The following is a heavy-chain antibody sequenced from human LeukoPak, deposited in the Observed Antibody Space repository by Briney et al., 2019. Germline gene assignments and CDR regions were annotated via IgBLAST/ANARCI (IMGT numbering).Heavy chain of an antibody. CDR1: GFTFSTYG. CDR2: IRYEGSNK. CDR3: AKGLYSAYDFSPLDY. D-gene: IGHD5-12*01. J-gene: IGHJ4*02. V-gene: IGHV3-30*02. Sequence: PGGSLRLSCAASGFTFSTYGMHWVRQAPGKGLEWVAFIRYEGSNKYYADSVKGRFTISRDNSKNTLYLQMNSLRAEDTAVYYCAKGLYSAYDFSPLDYWGQGTLVTVSS.